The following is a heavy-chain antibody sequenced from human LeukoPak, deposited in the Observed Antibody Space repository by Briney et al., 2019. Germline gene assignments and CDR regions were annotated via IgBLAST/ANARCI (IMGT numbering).Heavy chain of an antibody. V-gene: IGHV3-23*01. J-gene: IGHJ2*01. CDR1: GFTFSSYA. CDR3: AKDRHYYDSSGYYYWNFGL. Sequence: GGSLRLSCAASGFTFSSYAMSWVRQAPGKGLKWVSAISGSGGSTYYADSVKGRFTISRDNSKNTLYLQMNSLRAEDTAVYYCAKDRHYYDSSGYYYWNFGLWGRGTLVTVSS. CDR2: ISGSGGST. D-gene: IGHD3-22*01.